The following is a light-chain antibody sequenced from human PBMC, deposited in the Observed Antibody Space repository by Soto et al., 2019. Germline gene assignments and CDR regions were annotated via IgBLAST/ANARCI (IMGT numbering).Light chain of an antibody. CDR1: QTTSTY. V-gene: IGKV1-39*01. CDR3: QQSYSFPLT. Sequence: DIQLTQSPSSLSASVGDRVTITCRANQTTSTYLNWYQQKPGIAPKLLIYAASSLQSGVPSRFSGSGSGTGFTLTITSLQPEDFATYYCQQSYSFPLTFGPGTKVDIK. J-gene: IGKJ3*01. CDR2: AAS.